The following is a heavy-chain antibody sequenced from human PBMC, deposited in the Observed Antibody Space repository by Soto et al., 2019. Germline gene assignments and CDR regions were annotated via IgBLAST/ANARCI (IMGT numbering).Heavy chain of an antibody. Sequence: ASETLSLTCTVSGGSVTSGNYYWSWIRQPPGKGLEWIGHIYYSGSTNYNPSLKSRVTISVDASKNQFSLKLSSVTAADTAIYYCARGPVVTPFVDYWGQGTLVTVSS. CDR1: GGSVTSGNYY. CDR3: ARGPVVTPFVDY. D-gene: IGHD2-21*02. V-gene: IGHV4-61*01. J-gene: IGHJ4*02. CDR2: IYYSGST.